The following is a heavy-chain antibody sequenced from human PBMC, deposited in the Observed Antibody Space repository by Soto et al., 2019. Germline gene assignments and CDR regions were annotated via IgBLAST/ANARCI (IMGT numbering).Heavy chain of an antibody. V-gene: IGHV3-72*01. J-gene: IGHJ4*02. CDR1: GFTFSDHY. CDR2: IRNKANSYTT. Sequence: EVQLVESGGGFVQPGGSLSLSCAASGFTFSDHYMDWVRQAPGQGLEWVGRIRNKANSYTTEYAASVKGRFNISGDDSRNSLYLQMNSLKSEDTAVYYCALLYDFLTSSYRGDYWGQGTLVTVSS. D-gene: IGHD3-9*01. CDR3: ALLYDFLTSSYRGDY.